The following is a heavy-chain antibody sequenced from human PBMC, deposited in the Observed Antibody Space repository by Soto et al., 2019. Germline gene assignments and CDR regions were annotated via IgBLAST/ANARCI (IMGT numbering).Heavy chain of an antibody. D-gene: IGHD6-13*01. V-gene: IGHV5-51*01. Sequence: GESLKISCKGSGYSFTSYWIAWVRQVPGKGLEWMGIIYPGDSDTRYSPSFQGQVTISADKSISIAYLQWSSLKASDTAMYYCARTSAAGKYYYGMDVWGQGTTVTVSS. J-gene: IGHJ6*02. CDR2: IYPGDSDT. CDR3: ARTSAAGKYYYGMDV. CDR1: GYSFTSYW.